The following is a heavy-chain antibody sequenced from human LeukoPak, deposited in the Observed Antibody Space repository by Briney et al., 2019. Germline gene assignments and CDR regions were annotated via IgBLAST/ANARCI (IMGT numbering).Heavy chain of an antibody. CDR3: ARDNSAGGIAWWFDP. CDR2: INPTGTAA. V-gene: IGHV1-46*01. Sequence: ASVKVSCKASGYTFINHWMHWVRHAPGQGLGWVGLINPTGTAALYAQKFQSRITLTRDMSATTDYMELSSLTSEDKAVYYWARDNSAGGIAWWFDPWGQGTLVTVSS. D-gene: IGHD3-10*01. CDR1: GYTFINHW. J-gene: IGHJ5*02.